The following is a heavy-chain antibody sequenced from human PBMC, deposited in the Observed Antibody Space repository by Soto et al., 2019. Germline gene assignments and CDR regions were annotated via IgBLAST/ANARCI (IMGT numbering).Heavy chain of an antibody. Sequence: EVQLVESGGGWVQPGRSLRLSCAASGFTFDVYAMHWVRQAPGKGLEWVSGLNYNSGSVGYADSVKGRFTISRDNAKNSLHLQMNSLRAEDTAVYYCAKDISLRGWVYLVVEYWGQGNLVTVST. CDR2: LNYNSGSV. V-gene: IGHV3-9*01. D-gene: IGHD6-13*01. CDR1: GFTFDVYA. J-gene: IGHJ4*02. CDR3: AKDISLRGWVYLVVEY.